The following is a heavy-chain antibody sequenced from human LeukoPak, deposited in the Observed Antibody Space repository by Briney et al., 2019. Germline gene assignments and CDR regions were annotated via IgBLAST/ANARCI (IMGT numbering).Heavy chain of an antibody. Sequence: SETLSLTCAVYGGSFSGYYWSWIRQPPGKGLEWLGEINHSGSTNYNPSLKSRVTISVDTSKNQFSLKLSSVTAADTAVYYCARQGLYSSSSFGYYYYYMDVWGKGTTVTVSS. D-gene: IGHD6-6*01. V-gene: IGHV4-34*01. CDR2: INHSGST. J-gene: IGHJ6*03. CDR1: GGSFSGYY. CDR3: ARQGLYSSSSFGYYYYYMDV.